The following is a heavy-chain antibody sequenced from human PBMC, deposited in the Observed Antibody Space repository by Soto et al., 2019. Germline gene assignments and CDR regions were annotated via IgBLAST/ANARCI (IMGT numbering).Heavy chain of an antibody. Sequence: SETLSLTCTVSGGSVSSGGYYWNWIRQHPGKGLEWIGYIYYSGSTSYNPSLKSRVTISVDTSKNQFSLKLSSVTAADTAVYYCARVGPWVPYYYDSSPYTFENWFDPWGQGTLVTVSS. CDR1: GGSVSSGGYY. V-gene: IGHV4-31*03. CDR2: IYYSGST. D-gene: IGHD3-22*01. CDR3: ARVGPWVPYYYDSSPYTFENWFDP. J-gene: IGHJ5*02.